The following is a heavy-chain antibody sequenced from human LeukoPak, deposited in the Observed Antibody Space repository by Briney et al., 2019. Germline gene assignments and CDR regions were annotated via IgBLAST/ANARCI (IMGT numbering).Heavy chain of an antibody. J-gene: IGHJ6*02. CDR2: ISYDGSNK. V-gene: IGHV3-30*18. CDR1: GYTFTGYY. Sequence: SCKASGYTFTGYYMHWVRQAPGQGLEWVAVISYDGSNKYYADSVKGRFTISRDNSKNTLYLQMNSLRAEDTAVYYCAKLAVTTCMDVWGQRTTVTVSS. CDR3: AKLAVTTCMDV. D-gene: IGHD4-17*01.